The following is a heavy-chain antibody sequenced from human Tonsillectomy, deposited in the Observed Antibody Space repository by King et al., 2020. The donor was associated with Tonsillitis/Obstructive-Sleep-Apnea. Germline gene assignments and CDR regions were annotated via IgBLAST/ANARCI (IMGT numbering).Heavy chain of an antibody. CDR2: IFYSGNT. CDR1: GDFITSSNFY. J-gene: IGHJ4*02. D-gene: IGHD5-18*01. V-gene: IGHV4-39*01. Sequence: LQLQESGPGLVKPSETMSLNCSVSGDFITSSNFYWSWIRQPPGKGLEWIGSIFYSGNTFYNPSLKTRVSMSVDTSKNQFSLNLSSVTAADTAVYYCARHRDTALGPFNYWGQGTPVIVSS. CDR3: ARHRDTALGPFNY.